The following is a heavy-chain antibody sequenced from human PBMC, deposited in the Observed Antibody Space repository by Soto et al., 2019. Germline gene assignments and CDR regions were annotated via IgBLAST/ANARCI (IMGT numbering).Heavy chain of an antibody. Sequence: GASVKVSCKASGGTFSSDAISWVRQAPGQGLEWMGGIIPIFGTANYAQKFQGRVTITADESTSTAYMELSSLRSEDTAVYYCARRRSDDAFDIWGQGTMVTVSS. CDR3: ARRRSDDAFDI. V-gene: IGHV1-69*13. J-gene: IGHJ3*02. CDR1: GGTFSSDA. CDR2: IIPIFGTA.